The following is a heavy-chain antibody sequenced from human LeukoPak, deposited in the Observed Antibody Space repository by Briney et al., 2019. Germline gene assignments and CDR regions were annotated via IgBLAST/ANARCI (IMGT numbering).Heavy chain of an antibody. D-gene: IGHD3-10*01. CDR2: SIGSDSKT. Sequence: GGSLRLSCAASGFTFSGFAMTWVRQAPGKGLEWVSSIGSDSKTHYSESVKGRFAISRDNSKSTLFLQMNSLKASDTAMYYCARHSHPSLWFGELLFTKYYYYGMDVWGQGTTVTVSS. V-gene: IGHV3-23*01. J-gene: IGHJ6*02. CDR3: ARHSHPSLWFGELLFTKYYYYGMDV. CDR1: GFTFSGFA.